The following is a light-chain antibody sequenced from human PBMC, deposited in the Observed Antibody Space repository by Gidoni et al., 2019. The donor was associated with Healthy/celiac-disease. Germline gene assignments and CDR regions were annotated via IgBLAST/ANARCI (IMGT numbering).Light chain of an antibody. J-gene: IGKJ1*01. CDR2: AAS. CDR3: QHSYSTRLT. V-gene: IGKV1-39*01. CDR1: QSISSY. Sequence: DIQMTQSPSSLSASVGDRVTITCRASQSISSYLNWYQQKPGKAPKLLIYAASSLQSGVPSRFSGSGSGTDFTLTIRSLQPEDFATYYCQHSYSTRLTFGQGTKVEIK.